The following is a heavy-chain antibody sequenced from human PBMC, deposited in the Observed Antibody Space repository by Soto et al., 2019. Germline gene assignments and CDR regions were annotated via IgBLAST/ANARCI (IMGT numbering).Heavy chain of an antibody. CDR3: ARGYCTSRSCDSSQDDS. V-gene: IGHV4-30-4*01. D-gene: IGHD2-2*01. Sequence: PWETLSITFAVSVRCVSRSDNYWSWLRTPPGNGLEWIGYIYYSGSTYYNPSLKSRFTISSDTSKNQFSLKLSSVTAADTAVYYCARGYCTSRSCDSSQDDSWGQGTRVTGSA. CDR1: VRCVSRSDNY. J-gene: IGHJ4*02. CDR2: IYYSGST.